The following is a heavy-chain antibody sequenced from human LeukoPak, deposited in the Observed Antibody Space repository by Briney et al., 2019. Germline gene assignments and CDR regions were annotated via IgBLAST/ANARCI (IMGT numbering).Heavy chain of an antibody. Sequence: AGGSLRLSCAASGFIFSSYWMSWGRQAPGKGLEWVAKIRQDGDERYYVDSVKGRFTISRDNANDSLYLQMTSLRAEETAVYYCARESSSWQHDAFDIWGHGTMVTVSS. CDR3: ARESSSWQHDAFDI. D-gene: IGHD6-13*01. V-gene: IGHV3-7*01. J-gene: IGHJ3*02. CDR2: IRQDGDER. CDR1: GFIFSSYW.